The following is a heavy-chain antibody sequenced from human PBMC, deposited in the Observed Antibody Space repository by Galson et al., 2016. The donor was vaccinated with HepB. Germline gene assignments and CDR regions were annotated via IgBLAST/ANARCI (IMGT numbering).Heavy chain of an antibody. CDR2: INAGNGST. J-gene: IGHJ4*02. D-gene: IGHD2-8*01. CDR1: GYSFTNYG. CDR3: ARGPAGGTSGFFFDY. Sequence: VKVSCKASGYSFTNYGIHWVRQAPGQRPAWMGWINAGNGSTKYSAKFQDRVSITRDTSASTAYMELSSLRSEGRAMYYCARGPAGGTSGFFFDYWGQGTLVPVSS. V-gene: IGHV1-3*01.